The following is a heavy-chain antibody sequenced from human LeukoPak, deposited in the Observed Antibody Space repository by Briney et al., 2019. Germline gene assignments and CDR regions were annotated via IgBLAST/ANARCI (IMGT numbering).Heavy chain of an antibody. CDR1: GFTSSNAW. V-gene: IGHV3-15*01. D-gene: IGHD4/OR15-4a*01. CDR3: TTFDYAAFLI. J-gene: IGHJ3*02. CDR2: IKSKTDGGTR. Sequence: GGSLTLSCAVSGFTSSNAWMSWVRQAPGKGLDWVGRIKSKTDGGTRDYAAPVKGRFTISIDDSKNTLYLQMNSLKTEDTAVYYCTTFDYAAFLIWGQGTMVTVSS.